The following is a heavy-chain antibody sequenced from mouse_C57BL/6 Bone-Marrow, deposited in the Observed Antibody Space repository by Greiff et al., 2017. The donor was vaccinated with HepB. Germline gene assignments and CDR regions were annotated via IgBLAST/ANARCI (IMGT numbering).Heavy chain of an antibody. CDR3: ARCWAPTDY. CDR2: IDPSDSYT. D-gene: IGHD2-10*01. Sequence: QVQLQHPGAELVRPGTSVKLSCKASGYTFTSYWMHWVKQRPGQGLEWIGVIDPSDSYTNYNQKFKGKATLTVDTSSSTAYMQLSSLTSEDSAVYYCARCWAPTDYWGQGTTLTVSS. CDR1: GYTFTSYW. J-gene: IGHJ2*01. V-gene: IGHV1-59*01.